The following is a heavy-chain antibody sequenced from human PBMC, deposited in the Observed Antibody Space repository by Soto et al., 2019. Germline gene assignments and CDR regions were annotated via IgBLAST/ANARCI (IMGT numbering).Heavy chain of an antibody. CDR2: IYSSGSN. Sequence: QVQLQESGPRLVKPSETVSLTCTVSGGSVSSDTHYWSWIRLPPGKRLEWIGFIYSSGSNNYKPSLKSRVNMSVDRSKNQFSLKLRSVIVADTAVYHCARFVRSCSGTTCYTRADVWGQGTTVSVSS. CDR1: GGSVSSDTHY. CDR3: ARFVRSCSGTTCYTRADV. D-gene: IGHD2-2*02. J-gene: IGHJ6*02. V-gene: IGHV4-61*01.